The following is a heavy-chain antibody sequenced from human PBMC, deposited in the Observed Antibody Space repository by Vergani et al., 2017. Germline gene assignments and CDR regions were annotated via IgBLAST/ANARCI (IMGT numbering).Heavy chain of an antibody. J-gene: IGHJ6*02. CDR1: GFTFDDYG. CDR2: SNWNGGST. D-gene: IGHD3-22*01. Sequence: EVQLVESGGGVVRPGGSLRLSCAASGFTFDDYGMSWVRQAPGKGLEWVSGSNWNGGSTGYADSVKGRFTISRDNAKNSLYLQMNSLRAEDTALYHCARDPGLYDSSGYYYRTYYYGMDVWGQGTTVTVSS. V-gene: IGHV3-20*01. CDR3: ARDPGLYDSSGYYYRTYYYGMDV.